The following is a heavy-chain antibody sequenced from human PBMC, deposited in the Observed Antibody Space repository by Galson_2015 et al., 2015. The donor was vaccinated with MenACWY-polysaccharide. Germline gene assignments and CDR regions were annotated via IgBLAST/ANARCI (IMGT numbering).Heavy chain of an antibody. CDR2: ISYDGSNK. CDR1: GFSFSTYD. CDR3: AKGGQQLTRSTYYMDV. V-gene: IGHV3-30*18. D-gene: IGHD6-13*01. Sequence: SLRLSCAASGFSFSTYDIHWVRQAPGKGLEWVAVISYDGSNKYYADSVKGRFTISRDNSKNTLYLQMNSLRAEDTAVYYCAKGGQQLTRSTYYMDVWGKGTTVTVFS. J-gene: IGHJ6*03.